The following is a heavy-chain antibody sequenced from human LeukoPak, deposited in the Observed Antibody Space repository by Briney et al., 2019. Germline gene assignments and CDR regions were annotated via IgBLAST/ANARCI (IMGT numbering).Heavy chain of an antibody. V-gene: IGHV4-61*08. D-gene: IGHD3-16*01. CDR3: ARGYYHDGDGYPYFDY. Sequence: SETLSLTCTVAGGSISSGGYYWSWIRQPPGKGLEWVGYLYHSGSTNYNPSFKTRVTISLDRPNNQFSLRLSSVTTTDTAVYFCARGYYHDGDGYPYFDYWGPGTLVTVSS. CDR2: LYHSGST. J-gene: IGHJ4*02. CDR1: GGSISSGGYY.